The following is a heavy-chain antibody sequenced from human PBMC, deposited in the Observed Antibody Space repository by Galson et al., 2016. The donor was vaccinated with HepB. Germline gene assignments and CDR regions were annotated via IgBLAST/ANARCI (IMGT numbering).Heavy chain of an antibody. CDR3: AREGDVSGYYLLSY. D-gene: IGHD3-22*01. CDR1: GFTFSNYW. J-gene: IGHJ4*02. CDR2: IKQDGSEK. Sequence: SLRLSCAASGFTFSNYWMSWVRQAPGKGLEWVANIKQDGSEKYYVDSVKGRFTISRDNAKNSLYLQMYSLRAEDTAVYYCAREGDVSGYYLLSYWGQGTLVTVSS. V-gene: IGHV3-7*03.